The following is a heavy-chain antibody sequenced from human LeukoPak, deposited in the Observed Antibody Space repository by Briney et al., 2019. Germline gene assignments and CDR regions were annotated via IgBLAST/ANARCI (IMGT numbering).Heavy chain of an antibody. D-gene: IGHD2-2*01. J-gene: IGHJ4*02. CDR2: ISGSGGST. V-gene: IGHV3-23*01. CDR3: ARRPREVPAAIDY. Sequence: GGSLRLSCAASGFTFSSYAMSWVRQAPGKGLEWVSAISGSGGSTYYADSVKGRFTISRDNSKNTLYLQMNSLRAEDTAVYYCARRPREVPAAIDYWGQGTLVTVSS. CDR1: GFTFSSYA.